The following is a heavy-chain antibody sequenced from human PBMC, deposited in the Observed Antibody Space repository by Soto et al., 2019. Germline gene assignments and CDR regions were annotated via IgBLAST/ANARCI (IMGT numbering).Heavy chain of an antibody. V-gene: IGHV3-30*18. J-gene: IGHJ4*02. CDR3: AKDDSGDYVGSDY. CDR1: GFTFRSYG. Sequence: QVQLVESGGGVVQPGRSLRLSCAASGFTFRSYGMHWVRQAPGKGLEWVAVISYDGSNKYYADSVKGRFTISRDNSKNALYLQMNSLRAEDTAVYYCAKDDSGDYVGSDYWGQGTLLTVSS. CDR2: ISYDGSNK. D-gene: IGHD4-17*01.